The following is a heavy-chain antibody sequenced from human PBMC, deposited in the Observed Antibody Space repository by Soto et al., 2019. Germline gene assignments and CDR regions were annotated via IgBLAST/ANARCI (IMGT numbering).Heavy chain of an antibody. Sequence: SETLSLTCNVSGGSIHTFYWRWVRQPAGPWYERIGRIFSSGSTSFNPSLESRVAMSVDTSKNHFSLNLSSVTAADMAVYYCAREGSYSAYNFAHGIQLWSFDFWGQGALVTVSS. CDR3: AREGSYSAYNFAHGIQLWSFDF. D-gene: IGHD5-12*01. CDR1: GGSIHTFY. J-gene: IGHJ4*02. V-gene: IGHV4-4*07. CDR2: IFSSGST.